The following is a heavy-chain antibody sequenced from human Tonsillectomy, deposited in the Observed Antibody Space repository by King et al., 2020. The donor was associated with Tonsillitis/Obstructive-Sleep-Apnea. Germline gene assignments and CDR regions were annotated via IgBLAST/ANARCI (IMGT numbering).Heavy chain of an antibody. CDR1: GGSISSSSHY. CDR2: IYYSRYS. D-gene: IGHD2-2*01. J-gene: IGHJ2*01. Sequence: QLQLQESGPRLVKPSETLSLTCIVSGGSISSSSHYWGWIRQTPGKGLEWIENIYYSRYSYYNPSLKSRVTIAIDTSKNQFSLKLRSVTAADTAVYYCARRGLPAAMQDWYFDLWGRGTLVSVSS. V-gene: IGHV4-39*01. CDR3: ARRGLPAAMQDWYFDL.